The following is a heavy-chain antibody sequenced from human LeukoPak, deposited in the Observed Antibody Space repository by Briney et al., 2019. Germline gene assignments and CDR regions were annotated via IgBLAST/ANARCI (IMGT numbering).Heavy chain of an antibody. CDR2: ISYDGSNK. D-gene: IGHD4-17*01. CDR3: ARPIARYGETDY. CDR1: GFTFSSYA. V-gene: IGHV3-30*04. J-gene: IGHJ4*02. Sequence: GGSLRLSCAASGFTFSSYAMHWVPRAPGRGRGGGAVISYDGSNKYYADSVKGRITISRDNSKNTLYLQMNSLRAEDTAVYYCARPIARYGETDYWGQGTRVTVSS.